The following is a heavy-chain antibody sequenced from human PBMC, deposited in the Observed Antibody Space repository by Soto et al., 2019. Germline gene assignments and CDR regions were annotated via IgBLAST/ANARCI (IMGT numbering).Heavy chain of an antibody. CDR3: ARHAGGRYIWFGP. CDR1: GYSFTSYW. CDR2: IDPSDSYT. V-gene: IGHV5-10-1*01. Sequence: PGASLKISCKGSGYSFTSYWISWVRQMPGKGLEWMGRIDPSDSYTNYSPSFQGHVTISADKSLSTAYLPWSSLKASDTAMYLCARHAGGRYIWFGPWGQGTLVAVSS. J-gene: IGHJ5*02. D-gene: IGHD6-19*01.